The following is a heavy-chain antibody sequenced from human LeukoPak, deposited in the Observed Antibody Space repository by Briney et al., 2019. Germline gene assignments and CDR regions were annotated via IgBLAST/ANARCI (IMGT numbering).Heavy chain of an antibody. D-gene: IGHD4/OR15-4a*01. CDR1: GYTLTTYR. J-gene: IGHJ4*02. Sequence: ASVKVSCKAAGYTLTTYRISWVRQAPGQGLEWMGWISTYNGNTDYAQKFQGRVTMTTDTSTSTAFLDLRSLRSDDSAIYFCAREKGMTMKVFDYWGQGTLVTVSS. V-gene: IGHV1-18*01. CDR2: ISTYNGNT. CDR3: AREKGMTMKVFDY.